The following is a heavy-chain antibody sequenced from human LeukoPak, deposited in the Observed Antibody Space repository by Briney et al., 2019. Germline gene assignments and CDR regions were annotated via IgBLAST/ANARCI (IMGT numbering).Heavy chain of an antibody. J-gene: IGHJ3*02. CDR3: ARGGFIAAGDAFDI. V-gene: IGHV3-30-3*01. D-gene: IGHD6-13*01. CDR2: ISYDGSNK. Sequence: GGSLRLSCAASGFTFSSYAMHWVRQAPGKGLEWVAVISYDGSNKYYADSVKGRFTISRDNSKNTLYLQMNSLRAEDTAVYYCARGGFIAAGDAFDIWGQGTMVTVSS. CDR1: GFTFSSYA.